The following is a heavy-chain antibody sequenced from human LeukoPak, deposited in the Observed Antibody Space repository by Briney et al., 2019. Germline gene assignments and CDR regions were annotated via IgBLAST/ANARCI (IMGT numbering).Heavy chain of an antibody. CDR3: TTEDRGPYYFDS. Sequence: GGSLRLSCAASGFTVSSNYMSWVRQAPGKGLEWVGRIKSKTDGGTTDYAAPVTGRFTISRDDSKNTLYLQMNSLKTEDTAVYYCTTEDRGPYYFDSWGQGTLVTVSS. V-gene: IGHV3-15*01. CDR1: GFTVSSNY. CDR2: IKSKTDGGTT. D-gene: IGHD3-10*01. J-gene: IGHJ4*02.